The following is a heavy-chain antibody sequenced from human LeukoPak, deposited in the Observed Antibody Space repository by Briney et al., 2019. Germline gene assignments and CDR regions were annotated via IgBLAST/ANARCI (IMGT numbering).Heavy chain of an antibody. CDR3: AKDSAFYYIDV. J-gene: IGHJ6*03. V-gene: IGHV3-30*02. Sequence: GGSLRLSCAASGFTFNNYGMHWVRQAPGKGLEWVAFIRYNGNNQYYADSVKGRFTISRDNSNNTLYLQMNSLKGDDTAVYYCAKDSAFYYIDVWGKGTTVSISS. CDR2: IRYNGNNQ. CDR1: GFTFNNYG. D-gene: IGHD3-10*01.